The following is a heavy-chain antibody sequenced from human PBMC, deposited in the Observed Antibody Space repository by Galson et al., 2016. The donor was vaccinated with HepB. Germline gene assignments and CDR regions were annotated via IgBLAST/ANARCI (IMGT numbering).Heavy chain of an antibody. D-gene: IGHD3-10*01. CDR2: ISWDNKI. CDR1: GFTFDDYS. V-gene: IGHV3-43*01. Sequence: SLRLSCATSGFTFDDYSMHWVRQAPGKGLEWVSLISWDNKIRSADSFKGRFTTSRDDAEKSLHLQMNSLTSEDSAFYYCAKEPRGEGYFDLWGRGTLVIVSS. J-gene: IGHJ2*01. CDR3: AKEPRGEGYFDL.